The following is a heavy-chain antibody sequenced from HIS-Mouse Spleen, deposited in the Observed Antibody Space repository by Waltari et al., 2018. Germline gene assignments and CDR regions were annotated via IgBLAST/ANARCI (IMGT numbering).Heavy chain of an antibody. J-gene: IGHJ3*02. Sequence: QLQLQESGPGLVKPSETLSLTCTVSGGSISSSSYYWGWIRQPPGKGLEWIGSIYYSGSTYYTPPLKSRVTISVDTSKNQFSLKLSSVTAADTAVYYCARAPTGFLEWFDAFDIWGQGTMVTVSS. D-gene: IGHD3-3*01. CDR1: GGSISSSSYY. CDR2: IYYSGST. CDR3: ARAPTGFLEWFDAFDI. V-gene: IGHV4-39*07.